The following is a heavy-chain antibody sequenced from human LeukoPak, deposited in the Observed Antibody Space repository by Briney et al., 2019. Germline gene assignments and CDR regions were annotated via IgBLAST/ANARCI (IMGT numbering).Heavy chain of an antibody. CDR3: ARDHSGYSLDY. CDR1: GFTVSSNY. CDR2: IYSGGST. J-gene: IGHJ4*02. D-gene: IGHD3-22*01. V-gene: IGHV3-66*01. Sequence: PGGSLRLSCAASGFTVSSNYMSWVRQAPGKGLEWVSLIYSGGSTFYADSVKGRFTISRDNSKNTLYLQMNSLRAEDTAVYYCARDHSGYSLDYWGQGTLVTVSS.